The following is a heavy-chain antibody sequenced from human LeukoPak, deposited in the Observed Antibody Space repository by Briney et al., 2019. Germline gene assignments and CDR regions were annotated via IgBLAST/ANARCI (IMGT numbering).Heavy chain of an antibody. Sequence: GGSLRLSCAASGFTLSNYWMSWVRQAPGKGLEWVANINQDGSQTYYVDSLKGRFTISRDNVKGSLYLQMNSLRAEDTAVFYCARRAGAYSHPYDYWGQGTLVTVSS. V-gene: IGHV3-7*01. CDR3: ARRAGAYSHPYDY. CDR2: INQDGSQT. D-gene: IGHD4/OR15-4a*01. CDR1: GFTLSNYW. J-gene: IGHJ4*02.